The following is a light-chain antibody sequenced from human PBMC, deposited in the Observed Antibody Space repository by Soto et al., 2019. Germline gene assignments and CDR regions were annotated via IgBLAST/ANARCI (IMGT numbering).Light chain of an antibody. CDR1: SSDIGSST. J-gene: IGLJ2*01. Sequence: QSVLTQPPSPSGTPGQRVTISCSGSSSDIGSSTVTWYQQLPGTAPKLLIHNNDQRPSGVPDRFSGSKSGTSASLAISGLQSEDEAEYYCATWDDTLNGVVFGGGTKLTVL. CDR2: NND. V-gene: IGLV1-44*01. CDR3: ATWDDTLNGVV.